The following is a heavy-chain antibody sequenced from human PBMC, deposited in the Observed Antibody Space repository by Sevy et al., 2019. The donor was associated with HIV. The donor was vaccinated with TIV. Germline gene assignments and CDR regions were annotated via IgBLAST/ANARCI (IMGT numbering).Heavy chain of an antibody. CDR2: ISSSGSTI. Sequence: LSLTCAASGFTFSDYYMSWIRQAPGKGLVWVSYISSSGSTIYYADSVKGRFTISRDNAKNSLYLQMNSLRAEDTAVYYCAREHIAAAGRGAGYFDYWGQGTLVTVSS. D-gene: IGHD6-13*01. CDR1: GFTFSDYY. V-gene: IGHV3-11*01. CDR3: AREHIAAAGRGAGYFDY. J-gene: IGHJ4*02.